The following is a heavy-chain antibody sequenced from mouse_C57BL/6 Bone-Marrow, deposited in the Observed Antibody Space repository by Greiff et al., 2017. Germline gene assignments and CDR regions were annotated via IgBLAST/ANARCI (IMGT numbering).Heavy chain of an antibody. CDR1: GYTFTSYG. D-gene: IGHD1-1*01. J-gene: IGHJ3*01. V-gene: IGHV1-81*01. CDR3: ARHSYYGSSPWFAY. Sequence: VQLQQSGAELARPGASVKLSCKASGYTFTSYGISWVKQRTGQGLEWIGEIYPRSGNTYYNEKFKGKATLTADKSSSTTYLELRSLTSEDAAVYFCARHSYYGSSPWFAYWGQGTLVTVSA. CDR2: IYPRSGNT.